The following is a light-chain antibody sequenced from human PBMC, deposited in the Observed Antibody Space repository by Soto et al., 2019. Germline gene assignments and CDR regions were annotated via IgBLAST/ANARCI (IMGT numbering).Light chain of an antibody. CDR3: QQRSNWPRLT. Sequence: EIVLTQSPATLSLSPGERATLSCRASQSVSSYLAWYQQKPGQAPRLLIYDASNRATGIPARFSGSGSGTDFAIPISSLAPEDFAVYYCQQRSNWPRLTFGPGTKVDIK. J-gene: IGKJ3*01. CDR1: QSVSSY. V-gene: IGKV3-11*01. CDR2: DAS.